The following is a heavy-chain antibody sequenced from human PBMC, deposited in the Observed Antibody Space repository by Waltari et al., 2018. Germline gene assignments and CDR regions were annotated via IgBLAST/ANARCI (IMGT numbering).Heavy chain of an antibody. D-gene: IGHD2-2*03. CDR3: ATEGLIYTSLDIYDF. J-gene: IGHJ4*02. V-gene: IGHV3-15*01. CDR2: IKTKAEGETT. CDR1: GFIFKDAR. Sequence: EVRLVESGGGLVKPGGSLRLSCAASGFIFKDARMSWVRQAPGKGLELVGRIKTKAEGETTDYAGPVKGRFTISRDDAANNLFLQMNSLKIDDTAVYYCATEGLIYTSLDIYDFWGQGSLVAVSS.